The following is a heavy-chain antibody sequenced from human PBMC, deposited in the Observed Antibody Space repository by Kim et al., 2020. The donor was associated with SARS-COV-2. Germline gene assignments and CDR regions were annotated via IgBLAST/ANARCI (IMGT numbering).Heavy chain of an antibody. V-gene: IGHV4-59*09. CDR3: ARGPDY. J-gene: IGHJ4*02. CDR2: YYGWNT. Sequence: YYGWNTTTSPSLKSRVTISVDTSKSRFSLKLSSVTSADTAVYYCARGPDYWGQGTLLTVSS.